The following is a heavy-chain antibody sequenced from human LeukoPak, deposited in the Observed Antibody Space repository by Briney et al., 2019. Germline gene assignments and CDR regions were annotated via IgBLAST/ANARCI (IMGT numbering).Heavy chain of an antibody. CDR1: GASISGSGYY. J-gene: IGHJ6*03. D-gene: IGHD3-10*01. V-gene: IGHV4-39*07. CDR2: IYYTGST. Sequence: KSSETLSLTCAVSGASISGSGYYLGWIRQPPGKGLEWIGNIYYTGSTYYNASLQSRVTISIDTSKNQFSLKLSSVTAADTAVYYCARGVVRGSLTYYYYMDVWGKGTTVTVSS. CDR3: ARGVVRGSLTYYYYMDV.